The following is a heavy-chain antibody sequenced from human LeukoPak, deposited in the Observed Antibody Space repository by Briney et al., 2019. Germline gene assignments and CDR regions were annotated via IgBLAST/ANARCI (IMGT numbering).Heavy chain of an antibody. D-gene: IGHD5-24*01. Sequence: ETLSLTCTVSGGSISSRSYYWGWIRQPPGKGLEWIGSIYYSGITYYNPSLKSRVTISVDTSKNQFSLKLSSVTAADTAVYYCAREEMDGFLGYWGQGTLVTVSS. CDR1: GGSISSRSYY. J-gene: IGHJ4*02. V-gene: IGHV4-39*07. CDR3: AREEMDGFLGY. CDR2: IYYSGIT.